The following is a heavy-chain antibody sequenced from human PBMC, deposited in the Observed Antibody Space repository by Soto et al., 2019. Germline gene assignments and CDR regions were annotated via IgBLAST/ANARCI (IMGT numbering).Heavy chain of an antibody. D-gene: IGHD6-19*01. J-gene: IGHJ6*02. CDR2: TYYRSKWYN. Sequence: SQTLSLTCATSGDSVSSNSAAWNWIRQSPSRGLEWLGRTYYRSKWYNDYAVSVKSRITINPDTSKDQFSLQLNSVTPEDTAVYYCAREWAVAGIGYYYGMDVWGQGTTVTVSS. CDR1: GDSVSSNSAA. V-gene: IGHV6-1*01. CDR3: AREWAVAGIGYYYGMDV.